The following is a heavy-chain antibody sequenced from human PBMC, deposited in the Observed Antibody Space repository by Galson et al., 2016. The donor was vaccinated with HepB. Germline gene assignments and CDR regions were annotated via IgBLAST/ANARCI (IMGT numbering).Heavy chain of an antibody. Sequence: YMSWIRQAPGKGLEWISYISSIGGSIHYADSVEGRFTISRDNAKNSLYLQMYSLRAEDTAVYYCARSVGRGPAAHFDFWGQGTLVTVSS. CDR3: ARSVGRGPAAHFDF. D-gene: IGHD2-2*01. J-gene: IGHJ4*02. CDR1: Y. V-gene: IGHV3-11*01. CDR2: ISSIGGSI.